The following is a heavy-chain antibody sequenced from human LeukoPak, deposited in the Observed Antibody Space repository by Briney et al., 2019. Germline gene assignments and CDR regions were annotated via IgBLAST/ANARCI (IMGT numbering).Heavy chain of an antibody. D-gene: IGHD2-15*01. CDR3: ASLGYCSGGSCYSHYYYYGMDV. CDR1: GFTFSSCA. CDR2: ISYDGSDK. V-gene: IGHV3-30*04. Sequence: GGSLRLSCAASGFTFSSCAMHWVRQAPGKGLEWVAVISYDGSDKYYADSVKGRFTISRDNSKNTLYLQMNSLRAEDTAVYYCASLGYCSGGSCYSHYYYYGMDVWGQGTTVTVSS. J-gene: IGHJ6*02.